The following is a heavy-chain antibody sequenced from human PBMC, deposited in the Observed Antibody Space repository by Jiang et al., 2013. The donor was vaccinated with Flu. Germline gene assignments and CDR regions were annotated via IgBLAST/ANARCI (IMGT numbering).Heavy chain of an antibody. Sequence: LLKPSETLSLTCAVYGGSFSGYYWSWIRQPPGKGLEWIGEINHSGSTNYNPSLKSRVTISVDTSKSQFSLKLSSVTAADTAVYYCARGAISQRAFDIWGQGTMVTVSS. V-gene: IGHV4-34*01. CDR3: ARGAISQRAFDI. CDR2: INHSGST. J-gene: IGHJ3*02. CDR1: GGSFSGYY.